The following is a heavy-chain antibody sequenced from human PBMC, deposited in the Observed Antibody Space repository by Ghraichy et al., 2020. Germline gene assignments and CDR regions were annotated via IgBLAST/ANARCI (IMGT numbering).Heavy chain of an antibody. J-gene: IGHJ4*02. CDR3: AKGAGRTGGDY. CDR2: ISSSGSDI. CDR1: GFTFSEPY. D-gene: IGHD1-1*01. V-gene: IGHV3-11*01. Sequence: LSLTCAASGFTFSEPYMSWVRQAPGKGLEWVSYISSSGSDINYADSVKGRFTISRDNAKNSLYLQMNSLRSEDTAVYYCAKGAGRTGGDYWGQGTLVPVSS.